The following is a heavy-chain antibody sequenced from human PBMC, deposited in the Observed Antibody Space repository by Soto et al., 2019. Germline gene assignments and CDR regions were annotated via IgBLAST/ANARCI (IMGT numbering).Heavy chain of an antibody. D-gene: IGHD4-17*01. J-gene: IGHJ4*02. V-gene: IGHV4-34*01. CDR3: ARGTTVATSDYFDY. CDR1: GGSFSGYY. CDR2: INHSGST. Sequence: PSETLSLTCAFYGGSFSGYYWRWIRQPPGKGLEWIGEINHSGSTNYNPSLKSRVTISVDTSKNQFSLKLSSVTAADTAVYYCARGTTVATSDYFDYWGQGTLVTVSS.